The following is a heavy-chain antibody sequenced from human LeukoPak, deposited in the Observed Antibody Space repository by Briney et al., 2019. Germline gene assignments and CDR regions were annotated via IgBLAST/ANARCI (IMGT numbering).Heavy chain of an antibody. CDR2: ISWNSGSI. V-gene: IGHV3-9*01. D-gene: IGHD2-15*01. CDR1: GFTFDDYA. Sequence: GGSLRLSCAASGFTFDDYAMHWVRHAPGKGLEWVSGISWNSGSIGYADSVKGRLTISRDNDKNSVYLQMNSLRAEDRALYYCAKAAATDYYFCGMDVWGQGTTVTVSS. CDR3: AKAAATDYYFCGMDV. J-gene: IGHJ6*02.